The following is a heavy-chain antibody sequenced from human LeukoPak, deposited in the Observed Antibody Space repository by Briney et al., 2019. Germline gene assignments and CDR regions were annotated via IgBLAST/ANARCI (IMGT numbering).Heavy chain of an antibody. CDR2: MNPNSGNT. J-gene: IGHJ6*03. CDR1: GYTFTSYD. V-gene: IGHV1-8*03. D-gene: IGHD6-6*01. CDR3: ARGGEEAAHSIDYYYYYMDV. Sequence: GASVKVSCKASGYTFTSYDINWVRQATGQGLEWMGWMNPNSGNTGYAQKFQGRVTITRNTSISTAYMELSSLRSEDTAVYYCARGGEEAAHSIDYYYYYMDVWGKGTTVTVSS.